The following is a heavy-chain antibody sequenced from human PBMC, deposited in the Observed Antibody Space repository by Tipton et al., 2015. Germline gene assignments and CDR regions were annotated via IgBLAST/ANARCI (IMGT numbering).Heavy chain of an antibody. CDR1: GDSISDYY. J-gene: IGHJ6*02. CDR3: ARDGRYDILTGHSHQYGMDV. CDR2: IYYSGTS. D-gene: IGHD3-9*01. V-gene: IGHV4-59*12. Sequence: LRLSCTVSGDSISDYYWSWIRQSPGKGLEWIGYIYYSGTSTYNPSLKSRVTISVDTSKNQFSLKLSSVTAADTAVYFCARDGRYDILTGHSHQYGMDVWGQGTTVTVSS.